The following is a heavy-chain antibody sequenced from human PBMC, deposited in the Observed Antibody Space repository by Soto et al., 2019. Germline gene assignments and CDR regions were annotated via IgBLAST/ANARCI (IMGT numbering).Heavy chain of an antibody. CDR3: AKDLVDRYYDFWSGSDY. V-gene: IGHV3-30*18. J-gene: IGHJ4*02. D-gene: IGHD3-3*01. CDR1: GFTFSSYG. CDR2: ISYDGSNK. Sequence: GGSLRLSCAASGFTFSSYGMHWVRQAPGKGLEWVAVISYDGSNKYYADSVKGRFTISRDNSKNTLYLQMNSLRAEDTAVYYCAKDLVDRYYDFWSGSDYWGQGTLVTVSS.